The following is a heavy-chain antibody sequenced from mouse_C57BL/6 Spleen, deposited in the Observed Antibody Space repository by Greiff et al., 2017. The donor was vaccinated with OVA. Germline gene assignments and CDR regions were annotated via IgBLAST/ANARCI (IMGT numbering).Heavy chain of an antibody. J-gene: IGHJ3*01. CDR3: ARFAY. V-gene: IGHV5-4*01. CDR2: ISDGGSYT. Sequence: DVQLVESGGGLVKPGGSLKLSCAASGFTFSSYAMSWVRQTPEKRLEWVATISDGGSYTYYPDNVKGRFTISRDNAKNNLYLQMSHLKSEDTAMYYCARFAYWGQGTLVTVSA. CDR1: GFTFSSYA.